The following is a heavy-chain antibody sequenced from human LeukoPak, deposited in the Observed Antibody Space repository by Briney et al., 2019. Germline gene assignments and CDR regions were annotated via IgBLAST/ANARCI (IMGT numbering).Heavy chain of an antibody. V-gene: IGHV3-9*03. Sequence: SLRLSCAASGFTFDDYAMHWVRQAPGKVLEWVSGISWNSGSIGYADSVKGRFTISRDNAKNSLYLQMNSLRAEDMALYYCAKDGGNSWYPPRFDIWGQGTMVTVSS. J-gene: IGHJ3*02. CDR3: AKDGGNSWYPPRFDI. D-gene: IGHD6-13*01. CDR2: ISWNSGSI. CDR1: GFTFDDYA.